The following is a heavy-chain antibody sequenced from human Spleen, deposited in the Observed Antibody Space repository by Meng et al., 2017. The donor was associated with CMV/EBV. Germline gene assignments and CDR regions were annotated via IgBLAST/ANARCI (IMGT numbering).Heavy chain of an antibody. CDR2: IDTGNDT. J-gene: IGHJ6*02. V-gene: IGHV3-13*01. CDR3: ARDLTLRFLDSYFSFYGMDV. Sequence: GGSLRLSCAASGFSFSLYDMHWVRQVTGKGLEWVSGIDTGNDTYYADSVKGRFTISRDNSKNTLSLHMSSLRPEDTAVYYCARDLTLRFLDSYFSFYGMDVWGQGTTVTVSS. D-gene: IGHD3-3*01. CDR1: GFSFSLYD.